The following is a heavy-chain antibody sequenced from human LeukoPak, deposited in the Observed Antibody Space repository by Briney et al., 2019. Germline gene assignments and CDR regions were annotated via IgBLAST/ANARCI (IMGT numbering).Heavy chain of an antibody. D-gene: IGHD2-2*01. V-gene: IGHV3-30*03. CDR3: ARDLATRYCPDY. CDR2: ISYDGSDK. Sequence: GRSLRLSCAASGFAFRSYGIHWVRQAPGKGLEWVALISYDGSDKFYADSVKGRFTIYRDNSKNTLYLQMNSLRPEDTAVYYCARDLATRYCPDYWGQGTLVTVSS. CDR1: GFAFRSYG. J-gene: IGHJ4*02.